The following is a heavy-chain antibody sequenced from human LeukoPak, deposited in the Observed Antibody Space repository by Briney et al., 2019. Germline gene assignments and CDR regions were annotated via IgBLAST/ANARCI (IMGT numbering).Heavy chain of an antibody. Sequence: SETLSLTCTVSGGSISSSSYYWGWIRQPPGKGLEWIGSIYYSGSTYYNPSLKSRVTISVDTSKNQFSLKLSSVTAADTAVYYCARVRNWNDGYYYYYMDVWGKGTTVTISS. J-gene: IGHJ6*03. V-gene: IGHV4-39*07. CDR1: GGSISSSSYY. D-gene: IGHD1-1*01. CDR3: ARVRNWNDGYYYYYMDV. CDR2: IYYSGST.